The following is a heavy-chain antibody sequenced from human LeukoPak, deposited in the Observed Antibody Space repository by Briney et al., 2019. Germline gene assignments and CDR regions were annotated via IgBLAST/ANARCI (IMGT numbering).Heavy chain of an antibody. CDR2: IYYSGST. CDR3: ARHRPIYCGGDCSDAFDI. CDR1: GGSISSYY. J-gene: IGHJ3*02. D-gene: IGHD2-21*02. Sequence: TVSGGSISSYYWSWIRQPPGKGLEWFGFIYYSGSTNYNPSLKSRVTISVDTSKNQFSLKLSSVTAADTAVYYCARHRPIYCGGDCSDAFDIWGQGTMVTVSS. V-gene: IGHV4-59*08.